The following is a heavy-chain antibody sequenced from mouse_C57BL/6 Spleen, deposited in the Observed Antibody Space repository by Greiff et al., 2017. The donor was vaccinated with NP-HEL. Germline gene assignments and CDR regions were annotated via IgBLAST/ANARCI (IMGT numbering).Heavy chain of an antibody. J-gene: IGHJ4*01. D-gene: IGHD2-10*02. CDR1: GFTFTDYY. CDR3: ASEGGMEDGYAMDY. CDR2: INPYNGGT. V-gene: IGHV1-19*01. Sequence: EVQLQQSGPVLVKPGASVKMSCKASGFTFTDYYMNWVKQSHGKSLEWLGVINPYNGGTSYNQKFKGKATLLVDKSSSTSYMELNSLTSEDSAVYACASEGGMEDGYAMDYWSQGASVTVSS.